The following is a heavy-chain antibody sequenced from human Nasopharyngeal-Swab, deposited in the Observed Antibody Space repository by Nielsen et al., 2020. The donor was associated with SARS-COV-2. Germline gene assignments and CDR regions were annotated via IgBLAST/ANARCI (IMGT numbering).Heavy chain of an antibody. CDR1: GFTFFSGHW. J-gene: IGHJ4*02. CDR2: IKPDGSEK. D-gene: IGHD3-22*01. V-gene: IGHV3-7*03. CDR3: ARESVSITTYIDH. Sequence: GESLKISCEATGFTFFSGHWMSWVRQAPGKGLEWVANIKPDGSEKNYVDSVKGRFTISRDNARNSLYLQINSPRAEDTAMYYCARESVSITTYIDHWGQGTLVTVSS.